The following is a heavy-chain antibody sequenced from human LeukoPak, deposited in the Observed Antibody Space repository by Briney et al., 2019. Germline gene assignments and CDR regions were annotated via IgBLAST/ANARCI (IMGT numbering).Heavy chain of an antibody. V-gene: IGHV1-46*01. Sequence: GASVKVSCKASGYTFTSYYIHWVRQAPGQGLEWMGMINPSGGTTRYAQKFQGRVTMTRDMSTITVYMELSSLTSEDTAVYYCARDGYQGYSGIWYFEHWGQGTLVTVSS. CDR2: INPSGGTT. CDR3: ARDGYQGYSGIWYFEH. CDR1: GYTFTSYY. J-gene: IGHJ4*02. D-gene: IGHD1-26*01.